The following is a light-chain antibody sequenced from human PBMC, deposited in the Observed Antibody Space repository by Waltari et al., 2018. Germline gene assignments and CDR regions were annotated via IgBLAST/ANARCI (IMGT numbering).Light chain of an antibody. CDR3: QQYNSYPWT. V-gene: IGKV1-39*01. J-gene: IGKJ1*01. CDR2: LTS. Sequence: DIQMTQSPSSLSASVGDIVTITCRASQSISSHLNWYQQKPGKAPRLLIYLTSNLQSGVPSRFSGSGSGTDFSLTISSLQPEDFATYYCQQYNSYPWTFGQGTKVEIK. CDR1: QSISSH.